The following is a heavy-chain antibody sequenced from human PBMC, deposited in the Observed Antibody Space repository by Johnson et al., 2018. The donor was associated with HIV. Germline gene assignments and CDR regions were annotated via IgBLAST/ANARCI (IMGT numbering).Heavy chain of an antibody. CDR2: ISYDGSNK. D-gene: IGHD2-15*01. CDR3: AKGAPGVVVAAPVAFDI. Sequence: QLVESGGGVVQPGRSLRLSCAASGFTFSSYAMHWVRQAPGKGLEWVAVISYDGSNKYYADSVKGRFTISRDNSKNTLYLQMNSLRAEDTAVCYCAKGAPGVVVAAPVAFDIWGQGTMVTVSS. V-gene: IGHV3-30-3*01. J-gene: IGHJ3*02. CDR1: GFTFSSYA.